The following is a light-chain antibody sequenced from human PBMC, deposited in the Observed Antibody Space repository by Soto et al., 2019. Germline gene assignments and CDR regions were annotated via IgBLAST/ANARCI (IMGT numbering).Light chain of an antibody. J-gene: IGKJ4*01. CDR1: QSIGSW. CDR3: QQYDSYPLT. CDR2: KAS. Sequence: DIQMTQSPSTLSASVGDRVTITCRASQSIGSWLAWHQQEPGKAPKLLIYKASSLESGVPSRFSGSGSGTAFTLSISSLQPDDSATYYCQQYDSYPLTFGGGTKVEIK. V-gene: IGKV1-5*03.